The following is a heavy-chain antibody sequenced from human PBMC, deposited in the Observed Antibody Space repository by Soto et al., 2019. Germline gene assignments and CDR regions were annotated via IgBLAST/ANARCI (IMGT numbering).Heavy chain of an antibody. CDR1: GFTFSTYA. CDR3: AREEVDYGGDSEYVQH. J-gene: IGHJ1*01. V-gene: IGHV3-30-3*01. CDR2: ISYDGTKT. Sequence: QVQVVESGGGVVQPGRSLRLSCAASGFTFSTYAMHWVRQAPGKGLEGVAFISYDGTKTSYADSVKGRFTISRDNSKNTLSLLMNSLRPDDTAVYFCAREEVDYGGDSEYVQHWGQGTLVTVSS. D-gene: IGHD2-21*02.